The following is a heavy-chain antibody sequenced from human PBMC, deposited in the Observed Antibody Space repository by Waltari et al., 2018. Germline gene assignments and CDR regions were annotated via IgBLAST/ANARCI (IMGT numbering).Heavy chain of an antibody. CDR1: GGTFSSYA. J-gene: IGHJ4*02. Sequence: QVQLVQSGAEVKKPGSSVKVSCKASGGTFSSYAISWVRQAPGQGLEWMGGIIPIFGTANYEQKFQGRVTITADESTSTAYMELSSLRSEDTAVYYCASGYCSSTSCYHAYWGQGTLVTVSS. CDR3: ASGYCSSTSCYHAY. V-gene: IGHV1-69*01. CDR2: IIPIFGTA. D-gene: IGHD2-2*03.